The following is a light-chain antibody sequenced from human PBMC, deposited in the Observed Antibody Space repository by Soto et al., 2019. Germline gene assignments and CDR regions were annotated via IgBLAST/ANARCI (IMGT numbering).Light chain of an antibody. Sequence: IVMTQSPATLSVSPGERATLSCRAGQTIYSNVAWYQQRPGQAPRLLIYRASTRATGVPARFSGSGSGTEFTLTISSLQPEDFATYYCQQSYSTPRTFGQGTKVDIK. J-gene: IGKJ1*01. CDR1: QTIYSN. CDR3: QQSYSTPRT. V-gene: IGKV3-15*01. CDR2: RAS.